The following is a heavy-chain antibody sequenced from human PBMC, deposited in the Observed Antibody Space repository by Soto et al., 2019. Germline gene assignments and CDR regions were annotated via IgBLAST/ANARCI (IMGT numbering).Heavy chain of an antibody. J-gene: IGHJ6*03. CDR1: GGSFSGYY. Sequence: SETLSLTCAVYGGSFSGYYWSWIRQPPGKGLEWIGEINHSGSTNYNPSLKSRVTISVDTSKNQFSLKLSSVTAADTAVYYCARGSLTTVTDYYYYYMDVWGKGTTVTVSS. CDR2: INHSGST. CDR3: ARGSLTTVTDYYYYYMDV. D-gene: IGHD4-17*01. V-gene: IGHV4-34*01.